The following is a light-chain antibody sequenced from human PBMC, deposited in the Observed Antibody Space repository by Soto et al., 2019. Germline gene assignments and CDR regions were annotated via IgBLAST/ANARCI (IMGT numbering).Light chain of an antibody. J-gene: IGLJ2*01. Sequence: QSVLTQPPSASGSPGQSVTISCTGTSSDVGGYNYVSWYQQHAGKAPKLMIYEVSKRPSGVPDRFSGSKSGNTASLTVSGLQAAYEADYFCSSYAGNKNVVFGGGTKLTVL. V-gene: IGLV2-8*01. CDR3: SSYAGNKNVV. CDR1: SSDVGGYNY. CDR2: EVS.